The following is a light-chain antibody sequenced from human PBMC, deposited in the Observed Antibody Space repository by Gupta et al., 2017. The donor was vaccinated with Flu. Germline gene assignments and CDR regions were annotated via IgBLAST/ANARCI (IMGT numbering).Light chain of an antibody. Sequence: EVVLTQSPATLSLSPGERATLSCRASQSVDGFLAWYQQRTGQAPRLLLYDTSKRATGIPARFSGSGFGTDFTLTISSLEPGEFAVYYCQQRSDWRITFGQGTRLEIK. CDR2: DTS. V-gene: IGKV3-11*01. CDR3: QQRSDWRIT. J-gene: IGKJ5*01. CDR1: QSVDGF.